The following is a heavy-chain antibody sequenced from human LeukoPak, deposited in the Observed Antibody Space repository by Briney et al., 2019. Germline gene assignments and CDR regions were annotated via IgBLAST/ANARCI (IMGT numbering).Heavy chain of an antibody. J-gene: IGHJ6*02. CDR2: ISYDGSNK. D-gene: IGHD3-10*01. Sequence: GGSLKLSCAASGFTFSGSAMHWVRQAPGKGLEWVAVISYDGSNKYYADSVKGRFTISRDNSKNTLYLQMNSLRAEDTAVYYCARTSSGSPRYYYYGMDVWGQGTTVTVSS. V-gene: IGHV3-30-3*01. CDR1: GFTFSGSA. CDR3: ARTSSGSPRYYYYGMDV.